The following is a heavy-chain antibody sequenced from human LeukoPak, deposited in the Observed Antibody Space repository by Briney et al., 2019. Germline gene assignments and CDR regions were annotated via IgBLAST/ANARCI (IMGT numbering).Heavy chain of an antibody. CDR2: IYHSGST. V-gene: IGHV4-4*02. CDR1: GXSIRFNDW. CDR3: ARVTKRYYYDSSGYFI. J-gene: IGHJ3*02. D-gene: IGHD3-22*01. Sequence: SETLSLTCAVSGXSIRFNDWWSWVRQPPGRVLEWIGEIYHSGSTNYNPSLKSRVTISVDTSKNQFSLKLTSVTAADTAVYYCARVTKRYYYDSSGYFIWGQGTMVTVSS.